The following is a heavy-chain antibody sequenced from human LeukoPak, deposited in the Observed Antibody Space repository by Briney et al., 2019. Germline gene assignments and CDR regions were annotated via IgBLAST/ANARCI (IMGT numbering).Heavy chain of an antibody. CDR2: IYYSGRT. CDR3: ASDHSSRGDAFDI. CDR1: GGSITSYY. V-gene: IGHV4-59*01. Sequence: SETLSLTCTVSGGSITSYYWSWIRQPPGKGLEWIGYIYYSGRTNYHPSLKSRVTISVDTSKNQFSLKLTSVTAADTAVYYCASDHSSRGDAFDIWGQGTMVIVSS. J-gene: IGHJ3*02. D-gene: IGHD3-22*01.